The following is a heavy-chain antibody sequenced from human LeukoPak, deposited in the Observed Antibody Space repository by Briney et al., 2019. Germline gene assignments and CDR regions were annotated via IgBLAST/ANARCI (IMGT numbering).Heavy chain of an antibody. CDR2: ISNSGNNI. Sequence: GGSLRLSCAASGFTFSSYSMYWVRQAPGKGLEWVSSISNSGNNIYYPDSVKGRFTTSRDNAKNSLYLQVNSLRAEDTAVYYCARDKAITGTGYDAFDIWGQGTMVTVSS. CDR3: ARDKAITGTGYDAFDI. CDR1: GFTFSSYS. J-gene: IGHJ3*02. D-gene: IGHD1-20*01. V-gene: IGHV3-21*01.